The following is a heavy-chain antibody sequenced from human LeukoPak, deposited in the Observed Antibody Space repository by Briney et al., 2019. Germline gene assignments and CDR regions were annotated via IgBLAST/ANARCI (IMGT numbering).Heavy chain of an antibody. V-gene: IGHV4-34*01. Sequence: PSETLSLTCAVYGGSFSGYYWSWIRQPPGKGLEWIGEINHSGSTNYNPSLKSRVTIPVDTSKNQFSLKLSSVTAADTAVYYCARGGPSSGWYDYWGQGTLVTVSS. CDR3: ARGGPSSGWYDY. D-gene: IGHD6-19*01. J-gene: IGHJ4*02. CDR2: INHSGST. CDR1: GGSFSGYY.